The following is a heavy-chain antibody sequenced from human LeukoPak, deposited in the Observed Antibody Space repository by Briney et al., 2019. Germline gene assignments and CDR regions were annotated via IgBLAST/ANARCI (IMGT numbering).Heavy chain of an antibody. Sequence: SETLSLTCAVYGGSFSGYYWSWIRQPPGKGLEWIGEIDHSGSTNYIPSLKSRVTISVDTSKNQFSLKLSSVTAADTAVYYCARRSYYYDSSGYYLPDNWFDPWGQGTLVTVSS. J-gene: IGHJ5*02. D-gene: IGHD3-22*01. CDR3: ARRSYYYDSSGYYLPDNWFDP. CDR1: GGSFSGYY. CDR2: IDHSGST. V-gene: IGHV4-34*01.